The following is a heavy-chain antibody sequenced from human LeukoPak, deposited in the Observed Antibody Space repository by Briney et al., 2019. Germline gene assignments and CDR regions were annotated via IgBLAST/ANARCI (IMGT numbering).Heavy chain of an antibody. CDR2: ISYDGSNK. CDR3: ARDGSIELVLGY. V-gene: IGHV3-30-3*01. Sequence: PGGSLRLSCAASGFTFSSYAMHWVRQAPGKGLEWVAVISYDGSNKYYADSVKGRFTISRDNSKNTLYLQMNSLRAEDTAVYYCARDGSIELVLGYWGQGTLVTVSS. D-gene: IGHD6-6*01. CDR1: GFTFSSYA. J-gene: IGHJ4*02.